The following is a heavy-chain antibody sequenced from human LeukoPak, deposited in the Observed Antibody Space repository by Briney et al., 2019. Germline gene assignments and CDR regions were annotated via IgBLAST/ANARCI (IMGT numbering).Heavy chain of an antibody. CDR3: ARCGDNYYYYMDV. J-gene: IGHJ6*03. D-gene: IGHD7-27*01. CDR2: IYYSGST. CDR1: GGSISSSSYY. Sequence: SETLSLTCTVSGGSISSSSYYWSWIRQPPGKGLEWIGYIYYSGSTNYNPSLKSRVTISVDTSKNQFSLKLSSVTAADTAVYYCARCGDNYYYYMDVWGKGTTVTVSS. V-gene: IGHV4-61*01.